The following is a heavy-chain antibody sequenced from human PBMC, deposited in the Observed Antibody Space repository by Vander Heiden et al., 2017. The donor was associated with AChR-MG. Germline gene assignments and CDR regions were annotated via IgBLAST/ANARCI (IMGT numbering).Heavy chain of an antibody. V-gene: IGHV1-69*01. Sequence: QVQLVQSGAEVKKPGPSVKVSCKASGGTFSRYAISWVRQAPGQGLEWMGGIIPIFGTANYAQKFQGRVTITADESTSTAYMELSSLRSEDTAVYYCARSPSREVVTATRFDYWGQGTLVTVSS. CDR3: ARSPSREVVTATRFDY. J-gene: IGHJ4*02. CDR2: IIPIFGTA. CDR1: GGTFSRYA. D-gene: IGHD2-21*02.